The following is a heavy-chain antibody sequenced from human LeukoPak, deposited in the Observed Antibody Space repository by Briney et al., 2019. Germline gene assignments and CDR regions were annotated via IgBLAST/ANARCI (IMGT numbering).Heavy chain of an antibody. CDR2: ISYDGSKE. J-gene: IGHJ4*02. CDR3: AKDRVSYCVGDCHILGY. V-gene: IGHV3-30*04. Sequence: PGGSLRLSCAASGLTFTGYAMLWVRQAPGKGLEWVAVISYDGSKEYYADSVRGRFTISRDNSKNTLYLQMSSLRAEDTAVYYCAKDRVSYCVGDCHILGYWGQGTLVTVSS. CDR1: GLTFTGYA. D-gene: IGHD2-21*02.